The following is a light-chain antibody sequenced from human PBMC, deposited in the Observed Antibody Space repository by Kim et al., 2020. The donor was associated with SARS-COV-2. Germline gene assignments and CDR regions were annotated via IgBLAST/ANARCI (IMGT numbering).Light chain of an antibody. CDR2: DSS. CDR1: QNVLTF. CDR3: QQYNGWPLT. J-gene: IGKJ4*01. Sequence: SVSPGGGFALSCRASQNVLTFWAWYRQKPGQSPALLIYDSSKRATGVPARVSGSGSGTEFTLSINNLQSEDFAIYYCQQYNGWPLTFGGGTKLEI. V-gene: IGKV3-15*01.